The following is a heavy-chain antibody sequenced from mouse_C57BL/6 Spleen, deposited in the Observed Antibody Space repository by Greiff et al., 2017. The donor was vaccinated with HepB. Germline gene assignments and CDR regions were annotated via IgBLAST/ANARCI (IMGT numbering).Heavy chain of an antibody. CDR2: INYDGSST. V-gene: IGHV5-16*01. Sequence: EVQLQESEGGLVQPGSSMKLSCTASGFTFSDYYMAWVRQVPEKGLEWVANINYDGSSTYYLDSLKSRFIISRDNAKNILYLQMSSLKSEDTATYYCARERRDGNYYFDYWGQGTTLTVSS. CDR1: GFTFSDYY. CDR3: ARERRDGNYYFDY. J-gene: IGHJ2*01. D-gene: IGHD2-1*01.